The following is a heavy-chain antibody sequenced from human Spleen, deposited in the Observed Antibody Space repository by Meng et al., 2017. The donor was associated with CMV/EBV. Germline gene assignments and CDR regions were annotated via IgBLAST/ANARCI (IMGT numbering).Heavy chain of an antibody. D-gene: IGHD3-3*01. V-gene: IGHV4-59*12. J-gene: IGHJ6*02. Sequence: SETLSLTCTVSGGSISNYYWSWIRQPPGKGLEWIGYIYYSGSTNYNPSLKSRVTISVDTSKNQFSLKLSSVTAADTAVYYCARGRITIFGVVHMDVWGQGTTVTVSS. CDR3: ARGRITIFGVVHMDV. CDR2: IYYSGST. CDR1: GGSISNYY.